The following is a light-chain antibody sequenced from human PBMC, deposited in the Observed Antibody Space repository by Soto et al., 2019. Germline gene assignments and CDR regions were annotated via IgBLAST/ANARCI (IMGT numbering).Light chain of an antibody. J-gene: IGKJ2*01. Sequence: EIVLTQSPGTLSLSPGERATLSCRASQSVSSSYLAWYQQKPGQAPRVLIHGASSRATGIPGRFSGSGSGTDFTLTISSLEPEDVAVYFYQQYDNPPPNAFGQGTKVEIK. CDR3: QQYDNPPPNA. CDR1: QSVSSSY. CDR2: GAS. V-gene: IGKV3-20*01.